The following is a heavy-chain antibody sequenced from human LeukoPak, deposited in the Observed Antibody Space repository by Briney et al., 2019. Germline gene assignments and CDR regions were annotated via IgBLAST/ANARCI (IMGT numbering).Heavy chain of an antibody. V-gene: IGHV4-61*02. CDR1: GGSISSGSYY. J-gene: IGHJ4*02. CDR3: ARVSEYSSSSGFDY. D-gene: IGHD6-6*01. Sequence: SETLSLTCTVSGGSISSGSYYWSRIRQPAGKGLEWIGRIYTSGSTNYNPSLKSRVTISVDTSKNQFSLKLSSVTAADTAVYYCARVSEYSSSSGFDYWGQGTLVTVSS. CDR2: IYTSGST.